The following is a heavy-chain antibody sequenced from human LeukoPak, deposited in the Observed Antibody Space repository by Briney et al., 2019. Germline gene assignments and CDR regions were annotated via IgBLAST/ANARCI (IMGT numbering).Heavy chain of an antibody. CDR2: IIPIFGTA. CDR3: ALPSGYYYDFDY. V-gene: IGHV1-69*13. J-gene: IGHJ4*02. CDR1: GGTFSSYA. D-gene: IGHD3-22*01. Sequence: GASVKVSCKASGGTFSSYAISWVRQAPGPGLEWMGGIIPIFGTANYAQKFQGRVTITADESTSTAYMELSSLRSEDTAVYYCALPSGYYYDFDYWGQGTLVTVSS.